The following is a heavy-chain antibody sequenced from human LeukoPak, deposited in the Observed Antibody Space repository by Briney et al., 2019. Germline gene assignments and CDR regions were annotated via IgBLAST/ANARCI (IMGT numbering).Heavy chain of an antibody. D-gene: IGHD1-1*01. V-gene: IGHV3-23*01. Sequence: GGAPTLSCAAAGFTFCCYSMSRGRGAPAGGAGGGSSLRGNGDTFYADSVKGRFTLSRDDSRNTVYLQLNNLRVEDTAVYYCAKASWVSNADAVLWGQGTVVTVSS. CDR3: AKASWVSNADAVL. CDR1: GFTFCCYS. CDR2: LRGNGDT. J-gene: IGHJ4*02.